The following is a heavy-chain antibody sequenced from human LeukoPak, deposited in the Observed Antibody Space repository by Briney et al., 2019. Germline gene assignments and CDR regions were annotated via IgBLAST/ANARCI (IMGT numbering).Heavy chain of an antibody. D-gene: IGHD2-21*01. J-gene: IGHJ4*02. V-gene: IGHV3-30*03. CDR3: ARDGITPPGIFNFDY. Sequence: PGGSLRLSCAASGFTFSSYGMHWVRQAPGKGLEWVAVISYDGSNKYYADSVKGRFTISRDNSKNTLYLQMNSLRAEDTAVYYCARDGITPPGIFNFDYWGQGTLVTVSS. CDR1: GFTFSSYG. CDR2: ISYDGSNK.